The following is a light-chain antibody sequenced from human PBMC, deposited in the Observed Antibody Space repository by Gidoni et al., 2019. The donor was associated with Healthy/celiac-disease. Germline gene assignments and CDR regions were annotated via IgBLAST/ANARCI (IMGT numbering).Light chain of an antibody. Sequence: EIVLTQSPGTLSLSPGERATLSGRASQSVSSSYLAWYQPKPGQAPRLLIYGASSRATGIPDRFSGSGSGTDFTLTISRLEPEDFAVYYCQQYGSSRDTFGQXTKLEIK. CDR1: QSVSSSY. CDR3: QQYGSSRDT. CDR2: GAS. V-gene: IGKV3-20*01. J-gene: IGKJ2*01.